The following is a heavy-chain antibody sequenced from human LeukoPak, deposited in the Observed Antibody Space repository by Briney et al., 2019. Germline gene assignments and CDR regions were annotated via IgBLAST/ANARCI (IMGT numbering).Heavy chain of an antibody. CDR3: ARETNTSDSSGYIRADVRRDDY. CDR1: GFTFDDYA. D-gene: IGHD3-22*01. J-gene: IGHJ4*02. Sequence: GGSLRLSCAASGFTFDDYAMHWVRQAPGKGLEWVSLISGDGGSTYYADSVKGRFTISRDNARNSLYLQMNSLRAEDTAVYYCARETNTSDSSGYIRADVRRDDYWGQGTLVTVSS. CDR2: ISGDGGST. V-gene: IGHV3-43*02.